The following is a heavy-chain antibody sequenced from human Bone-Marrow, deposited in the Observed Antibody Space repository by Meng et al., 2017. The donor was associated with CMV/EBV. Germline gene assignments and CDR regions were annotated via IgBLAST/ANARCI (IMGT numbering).Heavy chain of an antibody. CDR1: GFTVSATY. V-gene: IGHV3-66*03. CDR3: ARLGIASDSYQNDY. J-gene: IGHJ4*02. CDR2: IYIYCNT. D-gene: IGHD2-21*01. Sequence: GGSLRLSCEASGFTVSATYMRWVRQAPGKGLEWVSLIYIYCNTLYADSVKGRFTISRDNAKNSLHLQMNSLTVEDTAVYYCARLGIASDSYQNDYWGQGVLVTVSS.